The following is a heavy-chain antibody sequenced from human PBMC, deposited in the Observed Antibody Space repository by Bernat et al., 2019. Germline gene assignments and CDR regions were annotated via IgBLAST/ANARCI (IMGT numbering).Heavy chain of an antibody. CDR1: GFTVRSHY. CDR3: ARGRGYCSSTSCYPVGWFDP. V-gene: IGHV3-53*01. J-gene: IGHJ5*02. CDR2: IYSGGST. Sequence: EVQLVESGGGLIQPGGSLRLSCAASGFTVRSHYMSWVRQAPGKGLEWVSVIYSGGSTYYAGAVKGRFTITRENSKTSLYLQMNSMRAEDTAVYYCARGRGYCSSTSCYPVGWFDPWGQGTLVTVSS. D-gene: IGHD2-2*01.